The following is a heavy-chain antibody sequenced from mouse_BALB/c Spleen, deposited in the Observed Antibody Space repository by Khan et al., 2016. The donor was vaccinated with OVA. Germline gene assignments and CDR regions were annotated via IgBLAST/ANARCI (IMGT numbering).Heavy chain of an antibody. J-gene: IGHJ4*01. CDR3: SREVRLHYYAMDD. Sequence: QVQLQQPGAELVRPGASVKLSCKASGYTFTNYWINWVKQRPGQGLEWIGNIYPSDSYTNYNQNFKDKATLTVDKSSSTAYMQLSSPTSEDSAVYYCSREVRLHYYAMDDWGQGTSVTVSS. CDR2: IYPSDSYT. V-gene: IGHV1-69*02. CDR1: GYTFTNYW.